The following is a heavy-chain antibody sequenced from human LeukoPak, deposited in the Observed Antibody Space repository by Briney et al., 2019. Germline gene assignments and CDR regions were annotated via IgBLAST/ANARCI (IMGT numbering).Heavy chain of an antibody. V-gene: IGHV4-59*01. D-gene: IGHD3-10*01. CDR1: GGSISSYY. Sequence: SETLSLTCTVSGGSISSYYWSWIRQPPGKGLEWIGYIYSSGSTNYNPSLKSRVTISIDTSKKQFSLKLNSVTAADTAVYYCARGSTVVRGIIITGGYYFDYWGQGTLVTVSS. CDR3: ARGSTVVRGIIITGGYYFDY. CDR2: IYSSGST. J-gene: IGHJ4*02.